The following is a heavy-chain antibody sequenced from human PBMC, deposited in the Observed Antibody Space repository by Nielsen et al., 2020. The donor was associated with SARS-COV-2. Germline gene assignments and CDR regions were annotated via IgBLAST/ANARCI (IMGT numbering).Heavy chain of an antibody. CDR2: INSDGRST. CDR1: GFTFSSYW. CDR3: AREGALRYFDWTYYYYYGMDV. J-gene: IGHJ6*02. D-gene: IGHD3-9*01. Sequence: GESLKISCAASGFTFSSYWMHWVRQAPGKGLVWVSRINSDGRSTTYADSVKGRFTISRDNAKNSLYLQMNSLRAEDTAVYYCAREGALRYFDWTYYYYYGMDVWGQGTTVTVSS. V-gene: IGHV3-74*03.